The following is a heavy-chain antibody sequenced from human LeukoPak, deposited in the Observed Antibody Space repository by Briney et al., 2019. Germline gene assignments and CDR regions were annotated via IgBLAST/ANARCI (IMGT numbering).Heavy chain of an antibody. CDR2: ISGDGGST. D-gene: IGHD3-10*01. CDR1: GFTLDDYA. CDR3: AKVLYGSGSYYNIDY. V-gene: IGHV3-43*02. J-gene: IGHJ4*02. Sequence: GGSLRLSCAASGFTLDDYAMHWVRQAPGKGLEWVSLISGDGGSTYYADSVKGRFTISRDNSKNSLYLQMNSLRTEDTALYYCAKVLYGSGSYYNIDYWGQGTLVTVSS.